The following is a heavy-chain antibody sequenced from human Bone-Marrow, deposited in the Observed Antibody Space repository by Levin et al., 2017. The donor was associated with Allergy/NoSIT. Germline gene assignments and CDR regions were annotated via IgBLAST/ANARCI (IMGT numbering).Heavy chain of an antibody. CDR3: ARTHDWNCGLDY. J-gene: IGHJ4*02. Sequence: KVSGPTLVKPTQTLTLTCTFSGFSLRTSGMRVSWIRQPPGKALEWLARIDWDDNKFYSTSLKTRLTISKDTSENQVVLTMTNMDPVDTATYYCARTHDWNCGLDYWGQGTLVTVSS. D-gene: IGHD1-7*01. CDR1: GFSLRTSGMR. CDR2: IDWDDNK. V-gene: IGHV2-70*04.